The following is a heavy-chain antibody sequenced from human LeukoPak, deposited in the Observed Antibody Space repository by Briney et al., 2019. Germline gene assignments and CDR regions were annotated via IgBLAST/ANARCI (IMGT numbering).Heavy chain of an antibody. CDR2: MNPNSGNT. V-gene: IGHV1-8*01. CDR3: ARGILGIYYYYYMDV. CDR1: GYTFTSYD. D-gene: IGHD7-27*01. Sequence: ASVKVSCKASGYTFTSYDINWVRQATGQGLEWMGWMNPNSGNTGYAQKFQGRVTMTRNTSKSTAYMELSSLRSEDTAVYYCARGILGIYYYYYMDVWGKGTTVTVSS. J-gene: IGHJ6*03.